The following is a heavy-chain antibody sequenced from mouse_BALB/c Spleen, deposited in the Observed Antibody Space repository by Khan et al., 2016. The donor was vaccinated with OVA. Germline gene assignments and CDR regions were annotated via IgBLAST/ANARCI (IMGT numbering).Heavy chain of an antibody. CDR2: ILPGRDST. J-gene: IGHJ4*01. Sequence: QVQLQQSGAELMKPGASVKLSCNATGYTFSNYWIEWVRQRPGHGLEWIGEILPGRDSTNYNEKFKGKATFTADTSSNTAYMQLSSLTSEDSAVXFCEREALTTYGMDYGDQGTSVASSS. D-gene: IGHD2-12*01. V-gene: IGHV1-9*01. CDR1: GYTFSNYW. CDR3: EREALTTYGMDY.